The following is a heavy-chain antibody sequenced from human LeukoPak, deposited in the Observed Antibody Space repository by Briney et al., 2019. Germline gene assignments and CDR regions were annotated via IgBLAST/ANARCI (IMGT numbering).Heavy chain of an antibody. CDR1: GGTFSSYA. Sequence: SVKVSCKASGGTFSSYAFSWVRQAPGQGLEWMGGIIPIFGTPTYAQKFQGRVTISTDEATTTASMELSSLRSEDTAIYYCARGRGLRGGFDPWGQGTLVTVSS. D-gene: IGHD3-16*01. CDR2: IIPIFGTP. J-gene: IGHJ5*02. CDR3: ARGRGLRGGFDP. V-gene: IGHV1-69*05.